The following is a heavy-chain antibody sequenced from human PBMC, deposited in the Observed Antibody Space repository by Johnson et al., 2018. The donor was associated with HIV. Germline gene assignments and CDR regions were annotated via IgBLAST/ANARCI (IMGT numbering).Heavy chain of an antibody. Sequence: QVQLVESGGGVVQPGRSLRLSCAASGFTFSSYAMHWVRQAPGKGLDWVAVISYDGSNKYYADSVKGRFTISSDNSKNTLYLQMNSLRAEDTAVYYCASTGSGSDDAFDIWGQGTMVTVSS. D-gene: IGHD3-10*01. CDR2: ISYDGSNK. V-gene: IGHV3-30-3*01. J-gene: IGHJ3*02. CDR1: GFTFSSYA. CDR3: ASTGSGSDDAFDI.